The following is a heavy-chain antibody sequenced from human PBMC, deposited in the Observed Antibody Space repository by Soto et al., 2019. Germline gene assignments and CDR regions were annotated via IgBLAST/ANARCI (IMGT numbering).Heavy chain of an antibody. CDR3: ARGQLTVRGMIYGSLTGQSGSGSYYLGYYYGMDV. D-gene: IGHD3-10*01. CDR2: INHSGST. J-gene: IGHJ6*02. CDR1: GGSFSGYY. Sequence: SETLSLTCAVYGGSFSGYYWSWIRQPPGKGLEWIGGINHSGSTNYNPSLKSRVTISVDTSKNQFSLKLSSVTAADTAVYYCARGQLTVRGMIYGSLTGQSGSGSYYLGYYYGMDVWGQGTSVTVSS. V-gene: IGHV4-34*01.